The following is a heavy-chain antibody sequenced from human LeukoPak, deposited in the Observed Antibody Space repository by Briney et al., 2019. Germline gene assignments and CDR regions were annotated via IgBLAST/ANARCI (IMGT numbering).Heavy chain of an antibody. CDR3: ARATSYGGNWDFDY. CDR2: SRNKAYSYTT. V-gene: IGHV3-72*01. D-gene: IGHD4-23*01. J-gene: IGHJ4*02. Sequence: GGSLRLSCAASGFTFSDHYMDWVRQAPGKGLEWVGRSRNKAYSYTTEYAASVKGRFTISRDDSENSVYLQMNSLKTEDTAVYYCARATSYGGNWDFDYWGQGTLVTVSS. CDR1: GFTFSDHY.